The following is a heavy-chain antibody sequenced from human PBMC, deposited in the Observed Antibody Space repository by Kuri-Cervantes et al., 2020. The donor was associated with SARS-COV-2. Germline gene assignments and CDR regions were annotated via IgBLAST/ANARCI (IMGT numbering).Heavy chain of an antibody. V-gene: IGHV3-11*06. CDR3: ARDPVTPGYYYYYGMDV. CDR2: ISSSSSYT. CDR1: GFTFSDYY. D-gene: IGHD4-23*01. Sequence: GGSLRLSCAASGFTFSDYYMSWIRQAPGKGLEWVSYISSSSSYTNYADSVKGRFTISRDNAKNSLYLQVNSLRAEDTAVYYCARDPVTPGYYYYYGMDVWGQGTTVTVSS. J-gene: IGHJ6*02.